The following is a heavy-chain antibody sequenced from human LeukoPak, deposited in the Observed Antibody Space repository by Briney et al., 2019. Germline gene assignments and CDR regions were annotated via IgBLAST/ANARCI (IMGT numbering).Heavy chain of an antibody. D-gene: IGHD1-26*01. CDR2: IYSGGST. CDR1: GFTVSSNY. Sequence: GGSLRLSCAASGFTVSSNYMSWVRQAPGKGLEWVSVIYSGGSTYYADCVKGRFTISRDNSKITLYLQMNSLRAEDTAVYYCARSDSGSYDYYYYGIDVWGQGTTVTVSS. V-gene: IGHV3-66*01. J-gene: IGHJ6*02. CDR3: ARSDSGSYDYYYYGIDV.